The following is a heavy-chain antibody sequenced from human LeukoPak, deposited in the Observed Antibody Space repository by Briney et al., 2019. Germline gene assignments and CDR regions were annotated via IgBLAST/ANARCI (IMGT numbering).Heavy chain of an antibody. J-gene: IGHJ4*02. V-gene: IGHV3-21*01. CDR3: AREGSGSYLVD. CDR1: GFTFSSYS. D-gene: IGHD1-26*01. Sequence: GGSLRLSCAASGFTFSSYSMNWVRQAPGKGLEWVPSISSSSSYIYYADSVKGRFTISRDNAKNSLHLQMNSLRAEDTAVYYCAREGSGSYLVDWGQGTLVTVSS. CDR2: ISSSSSYI.